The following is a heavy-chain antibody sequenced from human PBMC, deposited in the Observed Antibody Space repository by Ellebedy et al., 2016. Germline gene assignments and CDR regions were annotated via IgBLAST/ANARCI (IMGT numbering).Heavy chain of an antibody. CDR1: GYTFTTFS. CDR3: AKTSGWGYGEN. CDR2: FNTFSGNT. Sequence: ASVKVSXKASGYTFTTFSITWVRQVPGQGLEWMVFFNTFSGNTKFAQKFQGRVSMTTDSSTHTSYMDLRSPRSDDTAMYYCAKTSGWGYGENWGQGTLVTVSS. J-gene: IGHJ4*02. D-gene: IGHD3-10*01. V-gene: IGHV1-18*04.